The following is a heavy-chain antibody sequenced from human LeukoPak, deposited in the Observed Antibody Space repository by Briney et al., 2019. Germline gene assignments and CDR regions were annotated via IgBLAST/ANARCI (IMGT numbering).Heavy chain of an antibody. CDR1: GFTFSSYG. J-gene: IGHJ6*04. V-gene: IGHV3-30*18. CDR2: ISYDGSNK. D-gene: IGHD5-12*01. Sequence: QPGGYLRLSCAASGFTFSSYGMHWVRQAPGKGLEWVAVISYDGSNKYYADSVKGRFTISRDNSKNTLYLQMNSLRAEDTAVYYCAKDVHSGYDFDYYYGMDVWGKGTTVTVSS. CDR3: AKDVHSGYDFDYYYGMDV.